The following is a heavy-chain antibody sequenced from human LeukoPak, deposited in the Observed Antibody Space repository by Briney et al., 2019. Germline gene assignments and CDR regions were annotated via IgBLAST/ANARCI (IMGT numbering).Heavy chain of an antibody. CDR2: IYYTGST. Sequence: SETLSLTCTVSGGSIRSSSYSWGWIRQPPGKGLEWIGYIYYTGSTNYNPSLKSRVTISVDTSKNQFSLKLSSVTAADTAVYYCARDRSLFYYDSSDGAAFDIWGQGTMVTISS. D-gene: IGHD3-22*01. CDR1: GGSIRSSSYS. V-gene: IGHV4-61*05. CDR3: ARDRSLFYYDSSDGAAFDI. J-gene: IGHJ3*02.